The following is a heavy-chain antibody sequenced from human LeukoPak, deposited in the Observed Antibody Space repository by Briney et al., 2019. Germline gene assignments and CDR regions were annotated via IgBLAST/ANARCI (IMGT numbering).Heavy chain of an antibody. CDR2: ILYDGSNK. CDR3: AKAILFPVHLGVYQRTKISNFYYAMDV. Sequence: GGSLRLSCAASGLSFRSYGMHWVRQAPGKGLEWVAVILYDGSNKYYADSVKGRFTISRDNSKNTLYLQMNSLTTEDTAVYYCAKAILFPVHLGVYQRTKISNFYYAMDVWGQGTTVIVSS. V-gene: IGHV3-30*18. CDR1: GLSFRSYG. D-gene: IGHD1-1*01. J-gene: IGHJ6*02.